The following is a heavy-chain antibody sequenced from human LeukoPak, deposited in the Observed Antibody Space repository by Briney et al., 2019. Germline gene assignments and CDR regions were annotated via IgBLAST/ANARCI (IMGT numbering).Heavy chain of an antibody. D-gene: IGHD2-15*01. V-gene: IGHV3-20*04. CDR3: ARGNALFSSWCAFDI. Sequence: GRSLRLSCAASGFTFDDYAMHRVRQAPGKGLEWVSGINWNGGSTGYADSVKGRFAISRDNAKNSLYLQMNSLRAEDTAVYYCARGNALFSSWCAFDIWGQGTMVTVSS. J-gene: IGHJ3*02. CDR1: GFTFDDYA. CDR2: INWNGGST.